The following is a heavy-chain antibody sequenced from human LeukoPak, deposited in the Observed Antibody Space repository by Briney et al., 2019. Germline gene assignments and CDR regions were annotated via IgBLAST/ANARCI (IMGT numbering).Heavy chain of an antibody. CDR3: AGAYDSSGLDY. CDR2: ISSSGRYK. J-gene: IGHJ4*02. V-gene: IGHV3-21*01. Sequence: PGGSLRLSCAASGFTFSNYSMNWVRQAPGKGLEWVSSISSSGRYKYYADSVQGRFTISRDNAKNSLYLQMNSLRAEDTAVYYCAGAYDSSGLDYWGQGALVTVSS. D-gene: IGHD3-22*01. CDR1: GFTFSNYS.